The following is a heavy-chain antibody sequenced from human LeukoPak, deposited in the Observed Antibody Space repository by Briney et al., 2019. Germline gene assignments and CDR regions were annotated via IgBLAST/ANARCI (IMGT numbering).Heavy chain of an antibody. Sequence: SETLSLTCAVYGGSFSGYYWSWIRQPPGKGLEWIGEINHSGSTNYNPSLKSRVTISLDTSKNQFSLKLSSVTAADTAVYYCARIEYSGPLDYWGQGTLVIVSS. V-gene: IGHV4-34*01. CDR2: INHSGST. D-gene: IGHD1-26*01. CDR1: GGSFSGYY. CDR3: ARIEYSGPLDY. J-gene: IGHJ4*02.